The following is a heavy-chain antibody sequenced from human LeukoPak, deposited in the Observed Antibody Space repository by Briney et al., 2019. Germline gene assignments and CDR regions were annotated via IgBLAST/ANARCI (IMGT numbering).Heavy chain of an antibody. CDR1: GFTFSDYY. V-gene: IGHV3-11*04. CDR2: ISSSGSTI. CDR3: AGSHYSGYALRAYYFDY. D-gene: IGHD5-12*01. Sequence: PGGSLRLSCAASGFTFSDYYMSWIRQAPGKGLEWVSYISSSGSTIYYADSVKGRFTISRDNAKNSLYLQMNSLRAEDTAVYYCAGSHYSGYALRAYYFDYWGQGTLVTVSS. J-gene: IGHJ4*02.